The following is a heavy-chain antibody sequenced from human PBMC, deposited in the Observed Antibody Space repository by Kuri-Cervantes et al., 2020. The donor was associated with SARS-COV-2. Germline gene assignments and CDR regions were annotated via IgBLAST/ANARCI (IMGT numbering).Heavy chain of an antibody. CDR1: GYSFTSYW. CDR2: IYPGDSDT. J-gene: IGHJ4*02. CDR3: ARDVHGGSCTNGVCHDDFDY. Sequence: GESLKISCKGSGYSFTSYWIGWVRQMPGKGLEWMGIIYPGDSDTRYSPSFQGQVTISADKSISTAYLQWSSLKASDTAMYYCARDVHGGSCTNGVCHDDFDYWGQGTLVTVSS. D-gene: IGHD2-8*01. V-gene: IGHV5-51*01.